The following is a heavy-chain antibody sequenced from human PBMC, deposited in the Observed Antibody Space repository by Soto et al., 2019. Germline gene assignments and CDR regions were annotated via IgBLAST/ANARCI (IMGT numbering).Heavy chain of an antibody. V-gene: IGHV3-48*01. CDR2: ISGGSTTM. D-gene: IGHD7-27*01. CDR1: GFMFSIYS. CDR3: ARLTLTGDSSY. J-gene: IGHJ4*02. Sequence: EVQLVESGGGLVQPGGSLRLSCAASGFMFSIYSMSWVRQAPGKGLEWVSYISGGSTTMYSADSVKGRFTISRHNAKNSLYLQMNSLRAEDTAVYYCARLTLTGDSSYWGQGTLVTVSS.